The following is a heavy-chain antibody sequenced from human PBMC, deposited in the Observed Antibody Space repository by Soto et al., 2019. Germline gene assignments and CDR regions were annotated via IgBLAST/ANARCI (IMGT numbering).Heavy chain of an antibody. V-gene: IGHV3-23*01. CDR2: ISGSGGST. J-gene: IGHJ6*02. D-gene: IGHD6-13*01. Sequence: GSLRLSCAASGFTFSSYAMSWVRQAPGKGLEWVSAISGSGGSTYYADSVKGRFTISRDNSKNTLYLQMNSLRAEDTAVYYCAKGSGYSSSWYLYYYGMDVWGQGTTVTVSS. CDR3: AKGSGYSSSWYLYYYGMDV. CDR1: GFTFSSYA.